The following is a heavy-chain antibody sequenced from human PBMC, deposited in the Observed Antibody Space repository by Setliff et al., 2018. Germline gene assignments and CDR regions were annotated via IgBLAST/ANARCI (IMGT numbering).Heavy chain of an antibody. CDR3: ASPRGAVAGTLDAFDI. J-gene: IGHJ3*02. V-gene: IGHV1-18*01. Sequence: GASVKVSCKASGYTFTSYGFSWVGQAPGQGLEWMGWISVYNGKTKYAQKFQGRVTITADESTSTAYMELSSLRSEDTAVYYCASPRGAVAGTLDAFDIWGQGTMVTVSS. CDR1: GYTFTSYG. D-gene: IGHD6-19*01. CDR2: ISVYNGKT.